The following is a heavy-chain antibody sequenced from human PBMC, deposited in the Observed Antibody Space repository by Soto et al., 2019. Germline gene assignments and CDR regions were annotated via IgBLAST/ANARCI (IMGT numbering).Heavy chain of an antibody. J-gene: IGHJ4*02. CDR2: IYYSGST. CDR3: AREAVVPAPAIDY. V-gene: IGHV4-30-4*01. CDR1: GGSISSGDYY. Sequence: SETLSLTCTVSGGSISSGDYYWSWIRQPPGKGLEWIGYIYYSGSTYYNPSLKSRVTISVDTSKNQFSLKLSSVTAADTAVYYCAREAVVPAPAIDYWGQGTLVTVSS. D-gene: IGHD2-2*01.